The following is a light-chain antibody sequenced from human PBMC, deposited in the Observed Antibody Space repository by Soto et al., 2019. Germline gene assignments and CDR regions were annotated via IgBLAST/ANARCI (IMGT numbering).Light chain of an antibody. Sequence: IQMTQSPSSLSASVGDRVTLTCRPSQSISTYLNWYQEKPGKAPKLLIYAASNLHSGVPSRFSGSGSGTDFTLTISSLQPEDFATYYCQQSYSTPRTFGQGTRLEIK. V-gene: IGKV1-39*01. CDR1: QSISTY. J-gene: IGKJ5*01. CDR2: AAS. CDR3: QQSYSTPRT.